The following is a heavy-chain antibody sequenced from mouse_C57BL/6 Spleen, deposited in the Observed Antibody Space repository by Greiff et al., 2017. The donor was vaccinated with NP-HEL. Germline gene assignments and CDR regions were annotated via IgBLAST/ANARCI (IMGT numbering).Heavy chain of an antibody. CDR1: GFTFSSYG. D-gene: IGHD2-10*02. Sequence: EVKLQESGGDLVKPGGSLKLSCAASGFTFSSYGMSWVRQTPDKRLEWVATISSGGSYTYYPDSVKGRFTISRDNAKNTLYLQMSSLKSEDTAMYYCAREGYGNLDYWGQGTTLTVSS. J-gene: IGHJ2*01. CDR2: ISSGGSYT. CDR3: AREGYGNLDY. V-gene: IGHV5-6*01.